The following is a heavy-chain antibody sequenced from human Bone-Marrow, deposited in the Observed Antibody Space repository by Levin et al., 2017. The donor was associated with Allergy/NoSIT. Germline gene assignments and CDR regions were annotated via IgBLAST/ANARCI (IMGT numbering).Heavy chain of an antibody. CDR2: IWYDGTNK. J-gene: IGHJ5*02. V-gene: IGHV3-33*01. D-gene: IGHD3-22*01. CDR1: GFTFSSYG. Sequence: LSLTCAASGFTFSSYGMHWVRQAPGKGLEWVAVIWYDGTNKYVDSVRGRFTISRDTSKNTVYLQMNSLRAEDTAVYYCARDSDPGYYYYSSGYRLNWFDPWGQGTLVTVSS. CDR3: ARDSDPGYYYYSSGYRLNWFDP.